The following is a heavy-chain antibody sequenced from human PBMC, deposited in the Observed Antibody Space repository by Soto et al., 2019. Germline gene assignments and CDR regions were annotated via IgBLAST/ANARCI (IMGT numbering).Heavy chain of an antibody. V-gene: IGHV4-39*01. CDR1: GDSIISSEFY. J-gene: IGHJ5*02. D-gene: IGHD1-20*01. CDR3: ARHSLTLRKNNWFDP. CDR2: IFYLGSS. Sequence: SETLSLTFTVSGDSIISSEFYWGWVRQPPEKGLEWIGSIFYLGSSYYNPSLKSRVTMSVDTSKNQFSLRLRSVAAADTALYFCARHSLTLRKNNWFDPWGQGIMVTVSS.